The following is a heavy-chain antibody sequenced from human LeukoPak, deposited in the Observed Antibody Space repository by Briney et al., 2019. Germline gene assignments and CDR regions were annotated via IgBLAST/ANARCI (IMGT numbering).Heavy chain of an antibody. V-gene: IGHV3-7*04. CDR2: IKQDGSEK. J-gene: IGHJ4*02. CDR3: AREDGYNFFDY. CDR1: GLIFKNYW. D-gene: IGHD5-24*01. Sequence: GGSLRLSCAASGLIFKNYWMTWVRQAPGKGLEWVANIKQDGSEKYYVDSVKGRFTISRDNAKNSLYLQMNSLRAEDTAVYYCAREDGYNFFDYWGQGTLVTVSS.